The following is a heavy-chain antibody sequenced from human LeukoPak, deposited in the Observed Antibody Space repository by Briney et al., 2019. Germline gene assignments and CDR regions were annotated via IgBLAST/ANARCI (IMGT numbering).Heavy chain of an antibody. CDR1: GFTFSSYW. CDR3: ARDGDYDYVWGSFYYFDY. D-gene: IGHD3-16*01. V-gene: IGHV3-21*01. J-gene: IGHJ4*02. Sequence: KPGGSLRLSCEASGFTFSSYWMSWVRQAPGKGLEWVSSISSRSSYIDYADSLKGRFTISRDNAKNSLYLQMNSLRAEDTAVYYCARDGDYDYVWGSFYYFDYWGQGTLVTVSS. CDR2: ISSRSSYI.